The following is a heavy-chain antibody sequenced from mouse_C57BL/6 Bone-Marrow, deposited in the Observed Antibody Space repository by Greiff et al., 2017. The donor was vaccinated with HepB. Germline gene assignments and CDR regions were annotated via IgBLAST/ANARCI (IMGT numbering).Heavy chain of an antibody. J-gene: IGHJ2*01. V-gene: IGHV1-42*01. CDR1: GYSFTGYY. D-gene: IGHD1-1*01. Sequence: EVQLQQSGPELVKPGASVKISCKASGYSFTGYYMNWVKQSPEKSLEWIGEINPSTGGTTYNQKFKAKATLTVDKSSSTAYMQLKSLTSEDSAVYYCARKGITTVVADYWGQGTTLTVSS. CDR2: INPSTGGT. CDR3: ARKGITTVVADY.